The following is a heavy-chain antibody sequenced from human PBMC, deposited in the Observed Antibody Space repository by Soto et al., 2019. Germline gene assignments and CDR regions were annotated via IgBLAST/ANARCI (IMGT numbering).Heavy chain of an antibody. V-gene: IGHV1-2*04. CDR1: GYTFTGYY. D-gene: IGHD3-3*01. CDR2: INPNSGGT. CDR3: ARVLGVGYGMDV. J-gene: IGHJ6*02. Sequence: ASVKVSCKASGYTFTGYYMHWVRQAPGQGLEWMGWINPNSGGTNYAQKFQGWVTMTRDTSIGQAYMELSRLRSDDTAVYYCARVLGVGYGMDVWGQGTTVTVSS.